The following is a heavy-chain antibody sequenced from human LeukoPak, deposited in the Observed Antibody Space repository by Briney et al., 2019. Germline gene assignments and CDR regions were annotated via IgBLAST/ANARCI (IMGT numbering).Heavy chain of an antibody. V-gene: IGHV3-33*01. D-gene: IGHD1-26*01. CDR2: IWYDGSNK. Sequence: PGRSLRLSCAASGFTFSSYGMHWARQAPGKGLEWVAVIWYDGSNKYYADSVKGRFTISRDNSKNTLYLQMNSLRAEDTAVYYCARVPGMPDAFDIWGQGTMVTVSS. CDR3: ARVPGMPDAFDI. J-gene: IGHJ3*02. CDR1: GFTFSSYG.